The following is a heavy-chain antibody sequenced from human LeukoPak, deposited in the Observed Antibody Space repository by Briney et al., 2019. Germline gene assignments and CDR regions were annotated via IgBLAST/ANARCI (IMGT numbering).Heavy chain of an antibody. V-gene: IGHV1-46*01. CDR2: INPSGGST. CDR3: ARGQAPHYDYVWGSYPKGSFDP. D-gene: IGHD3-16*02. Sequence: ASVKVSCKASGYTFTSYYMHWVRQAPGQGLEWMGIINPSGGSTSYAQKFQGRVTMTRDTSTSTVYMELSSLRSEDTAVYYCARGQAPHYDYVWGSYPKGSFDPWGQGTLVTVSS. J-gene: IGHJ5*02. CDR1: GYTFTSYY.